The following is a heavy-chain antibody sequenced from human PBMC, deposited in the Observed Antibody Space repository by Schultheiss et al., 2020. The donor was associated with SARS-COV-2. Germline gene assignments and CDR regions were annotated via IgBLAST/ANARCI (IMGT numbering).Heavy chain of an antibody. V-gene: IGHV3-33*05. D-gene: IGHD4-17*01. CDR1: GFTFGDYA. CDR2: ISYDGSNK. CDR3: ARTTTVTTYDAFDI. Sequence: GGSLRLSCAASGFTFGDYAMSWFRQAPGKGLEWVAVISYDGSNKYYADSVKGRFTISRDNSKNTLYLQMNSLRAEDTAVYYCARTTTVTTYDAFDIWGQGTMVTVSS. J-gene: IGHJ3*02.